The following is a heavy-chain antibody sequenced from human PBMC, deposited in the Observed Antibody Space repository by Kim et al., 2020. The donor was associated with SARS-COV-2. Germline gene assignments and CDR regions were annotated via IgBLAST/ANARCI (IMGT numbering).Heavy chain of an antibody. V-gene: IGHV4-4*02. CDR3: ARGSMRFLEWLLFHFYGMDV. CDR2: IYHSGST. CDR1: GGSISSSNW. J-gene: IGHJ6*02. Sequence: SETLSLTCAVSGGSISSSNWWSWVRQPPGKGLEWIGEIYHSGSTNYNPSLKSRVTISVDKSKNQFSLKLSSVTAADTAVYYCARGSMRFLEWLLFHFYGMDVWGQGTTVTVSS. D-gene: IGHD3-3*01.